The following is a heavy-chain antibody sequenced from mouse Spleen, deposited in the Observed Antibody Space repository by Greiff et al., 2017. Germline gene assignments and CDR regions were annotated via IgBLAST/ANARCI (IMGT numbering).Heavy chain of an antibody. Sequence: DVKLQESGPGLVKPSQSLSLTCSVTGYSITSGYYWNWIRQFPGNKLEWMGYISYDGSNNYNPSLKNRISITRDTSKNQFFLKLNSVTTEDTATYYCARLLRYPYWYFDVWGTGTTVTVSS. CDR3: ARLLRYPYWYFDV. D-gene: IGHD1-1*01. CDR1: GYSITSGYY. V-gene: IGHV3-6*01. CDR2: ISYDGSN. J-gene: IGHJ1*03.